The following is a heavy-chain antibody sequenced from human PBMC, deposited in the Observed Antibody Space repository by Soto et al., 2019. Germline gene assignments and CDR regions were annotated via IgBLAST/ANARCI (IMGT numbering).Heavy chain of an antibody. CDR3: ARGVSGSYHY. Sequence: QVHLQESGPGLVKPSQTLSLTCTVSDASSSSGGSYGAWIRQHPGTGLEWIGYIYYSGSTYYNPTLKSRVTISVDTSKNRFSLKLSSVTAADTAVSYCARGVSGSYHYWGQGTLVTVSS. D-gene: IGHD1-26*01. CDR2: IYYSGST. J-gene: IGHJ4*02. CDR1: DASSSSGGSY. V-gene: IGHV4-31*03.